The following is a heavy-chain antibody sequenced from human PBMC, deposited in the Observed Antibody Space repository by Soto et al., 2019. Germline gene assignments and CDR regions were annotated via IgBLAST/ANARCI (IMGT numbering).Heavy chain of an antibody. CDR2: IYPGDSDT. Sequence: GESLKLSCKGSGYSFTSYWIGWVRQMPGKGLEWMGIIYPGDSDTRYSPSFQGQVTISADKSISTAYLQWSSLKASDTAMYYCARALRTTGTHYYYYYYMDVWGKGTTVTVSS. D-gene: IGHD4-17*01. CDR1: GYSFTSYW. V-gene: IGHV5-51*01. J-gene: IGHJ6*03. CDR3: ARALRTTGTHYYYYYYMDV.